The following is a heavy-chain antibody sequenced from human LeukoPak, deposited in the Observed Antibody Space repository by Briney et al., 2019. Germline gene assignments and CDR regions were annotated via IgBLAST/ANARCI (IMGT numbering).Heavy chain of an antibody. CDR1: GYTFTSYA. J-gene: IGHJ4*02. CDR3: ARTRSGWYQYYFDY. Sequence: ASVKVSCKASGYTFTSYAMHWVRQAPGQRLEWMGRINAGNGNTKYSQKFQGRVTITRDTSASTAYMELSSLRSEDTAVYYCARTRSGWYQYYFDYWGQGTLVTVSS. CDR2: INAGNGNT. V-gene: IGHV1-3*01. D-gene: IGHD6-19*01.